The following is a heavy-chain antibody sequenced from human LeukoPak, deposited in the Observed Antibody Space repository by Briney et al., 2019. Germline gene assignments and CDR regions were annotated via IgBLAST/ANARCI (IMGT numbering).Heavy chain of an antibody. CDR2: MSPGSGNT. D-gene: IGHD3-22*01. Sequence: GASVTVSCKASGYTFTSYDINWVRQATGQGLEWMGWMSPGSGNTGLAQKFQGRVTMTSNTSTSTAYMELSSLRSEDTAVYFCARASRQVKGYDSAGYYYFGYWGQGAVVTVSS. J-gene: IGHJ4*02. CDR1: GYTFTSYD. CDR3: ARASRQVKGYDSAGYYYFGY. V-gene: IGHV1-8*01.